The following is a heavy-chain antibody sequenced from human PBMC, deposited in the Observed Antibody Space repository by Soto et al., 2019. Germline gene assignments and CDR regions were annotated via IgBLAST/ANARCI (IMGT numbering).Heavy chain of an antibody. CDR2: IYYSGST. D-gene: IGHD1-1*01. J-gene: IGHJ4*02. CDR1: GGSISSSSYY. V-gene: IGHV4-39*01. Sequence: PSETLSLTCTVSGGSISSSSYYWGWIRQPPGKGLEWIGSIYYSGSTYYNPSLKSRVTIAVDTSKNQFSLKLTSVTAADPARYHRSTTTGNTPGLDYWGQGTLVTVSS. CDR3: STTTGNTPGLDY.